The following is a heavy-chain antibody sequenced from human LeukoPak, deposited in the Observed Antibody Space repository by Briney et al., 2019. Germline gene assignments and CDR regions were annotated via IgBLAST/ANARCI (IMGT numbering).Heavy chain of an antibody. CDR3: AKDRLGFGPVVTYDY. V-gene: IGHV3-30-3*01. CDR2: ISYDGSNK. D-gene: IGHD4-23*01. J-gene: IGHJ4*02. CDR1: GFTFSSYA. Sequence: LRLSCAASGFTFSSYAMHWVRQAPGKGLEWVAVISYDGSNKYYADSVKGRFTISRDNSKNTLYLQMNSLRAEDTAVYYCAKDRLGFGPVVTYDYWGQGTLVTVSS.